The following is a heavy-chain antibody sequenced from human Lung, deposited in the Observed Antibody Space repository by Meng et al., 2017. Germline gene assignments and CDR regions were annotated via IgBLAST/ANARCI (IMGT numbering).Heavy chain of an antibody. D-gene: IGHD5-18*01. CDR3: ARGDTSKEFDY. J-gene: IGHJ4*02. Sequence: QGQLQEAGPGLGKPSQTLSLTCTVTGDSMSSSAYYWSWIRQLPGKGLEWIGYISYSGSTYYSPSLKSRVSISVDTSKKYFSLRLTSVTAADTAVYYCARGDTSKEFDYWGQGTLVTVSS. CDR1: GDSMSSSAYY. CDR2: ISYSGST. V-gene: IGHV4-30-4*01.